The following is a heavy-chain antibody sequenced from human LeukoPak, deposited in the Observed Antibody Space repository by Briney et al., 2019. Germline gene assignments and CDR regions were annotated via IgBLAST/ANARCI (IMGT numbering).Heavy chain of an antibody. D-gene: IGHD2-2*01. J-gene: IGHJ4*02. CDR3: ARDKGVPAAKDY. CDR1: GFTFSSYA. CDR2: ISYDGSNK. V-gene: IGHV3-30-3*01. Sequence: PGGSLRLSCAASGFTFSSYAMHWVRQAPGKGLEWVAVISYDGSNKYYADSVKGRFTIFRDNSENTLYLQMNSLRAEDTAVYYCARDKGVPAAKDYWGQGTLVTVSS.